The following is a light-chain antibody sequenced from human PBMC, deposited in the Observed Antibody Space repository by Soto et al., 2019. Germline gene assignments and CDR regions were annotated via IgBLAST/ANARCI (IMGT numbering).Light chain of an antibody. J-gene: IGLJ1*01. Sequence: QSVLTQPRSVSGSPGQSVTISCTGTASDVVGYSYVSWYQQHPGKVPKLIIYDVSKWPSGVPDRFSGSKSGNTASLTISGLQAEDEGDYYCCSYAGSYTFVFGTGTKVTVL. V-gene: IGLV2-11*01. CDR2: DVS. CDR3: CSYAGSYTFV. CDR1: ASDVVGYSY.